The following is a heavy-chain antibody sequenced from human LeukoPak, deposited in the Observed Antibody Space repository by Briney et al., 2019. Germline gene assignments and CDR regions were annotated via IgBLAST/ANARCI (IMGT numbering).Heavy chain of an antibody. CDR1: GFTFSSFA. V-gene: IGHV3-23*01. J-gene: IGHJ4*02. CDR3: AKDMVTSPRVFDY. D-gene: IGHD5-18*01. Sequence: GGSLRLSCAVSGFTFSSFAMSWVRQPPGKGLEWLSVISDSGGTTFYADSVKGRFTISRDNSKNTLYLQMNSLRAEDTAVYYCAKDMVTSPRVFDYWGQGTLVTVSS. CDR2: ISDSGGTT.